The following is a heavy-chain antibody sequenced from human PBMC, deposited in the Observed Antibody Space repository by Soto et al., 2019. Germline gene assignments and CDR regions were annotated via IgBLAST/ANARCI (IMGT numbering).Heavy chain of an antibody. V-gene: IGHV3-33*01. D-gene: IGHD3-22*01. CDR3: ARDDDYEGNGFDY. Sequence: QVHLVESGGGVVQPGRSLRLSCAASGFTFSRYGMHWVRQAPGEGLEWMAVIVNDGSDRDYAESVRGRITISRDNSKNMLYLLMDNVRAEDTAMYYCARDDDYEGNGFDYWGQGTLVTVSS. J-gene: IGHJ4*02. CDR1: GFTFSRYG. CDR2: IVNDGSDR.